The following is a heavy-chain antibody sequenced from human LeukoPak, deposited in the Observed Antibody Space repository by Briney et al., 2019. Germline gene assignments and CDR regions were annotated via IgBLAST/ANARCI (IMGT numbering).Heavy chain of an antibody. CDR1: GFTFSSYG. D-gene: IGHD4-23*01. V-gene: IGHV3-30*03. J-gene: IGHJ5*01. Sequence: PGRSLRLSCAASGFTFSSYGMHWVRQAPGKGLEWVAVISYDGSNEYYADSVKGRFTISRDHSKNTLYLQMNSLRAEDTAVYSCARDYLGGLDSWGQGTLVTVSS. CDR2: ISYDGSNE. CDR3: ARDYLGGLDS.